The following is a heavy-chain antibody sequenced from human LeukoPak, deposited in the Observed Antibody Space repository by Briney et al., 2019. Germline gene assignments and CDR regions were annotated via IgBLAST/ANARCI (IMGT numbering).Heavy chain of an antibody. J-gene: IGHJ4*02. CDR1: GFTFSDYY. Sequence: GGSLRLSCAASGFTFSDYYMNWIRQAPGKGLEWVSCISSRGSSIYYADSVKGRFTISRDNAKNSLYLQMNSLRAEGTAVYYCARDSDYGDPAYFDYWGQGTLVTVSS. CDR3: ARDSDYGDPAYFDY. V-gene: IGHV3-11*01. D-gene: IGHD4-17*01. CDR2: ISSRGSSI.